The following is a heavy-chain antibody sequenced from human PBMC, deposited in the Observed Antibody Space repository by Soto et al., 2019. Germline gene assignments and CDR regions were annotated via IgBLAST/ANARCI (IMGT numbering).Heavy chain of an antibody. CDR3: AGESPSNNWFDP. Sequence: RASVKVSCKTSGYTFNKYPIHWVRQAPGQGLEWMGWINPGNGDAGYSQKFQDRVTITRDTSASTAYMELSSLRSEDTAVYYCAGESPSNNWFDPWGQGTLVTVSS. J-gene: IGHJ5*02. CDR1: GYTFNKYP. CDR2: INPGNGDA. V-gene: IGHV1-3*01.